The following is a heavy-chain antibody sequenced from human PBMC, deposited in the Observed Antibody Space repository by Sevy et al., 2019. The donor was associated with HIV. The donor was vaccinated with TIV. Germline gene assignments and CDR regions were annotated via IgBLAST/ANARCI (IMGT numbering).Heavy chain of an antibody. CDR3: ASAPTSMTTVVIRGMDV. CDR1: GGTFSSYA. CDR2: IIPIFGTA. J-gene: IGHJ6*02. D-gene: IGHD4-17*01. Sequence: ASVKVSCKASGGTFSSYAISWVRQAPGQGLEWMGGIIPIFGTANYAQKFQGRVTITADESTSTAYMELSSLRSEDTAVYYCASAPTSMTTVVIRGMDVWGQGTTVTVSS. V-gene: IGHV1-69*13.